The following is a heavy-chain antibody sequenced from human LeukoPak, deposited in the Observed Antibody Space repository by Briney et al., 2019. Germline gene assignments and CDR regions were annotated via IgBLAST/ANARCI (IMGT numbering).Heavy chain of an antibody. CDR1: GYTFTSYG. V-gene: IGHV1-18*01. Sequence: GASVKVSCKASGYTFTSYGISWVRQAPGQGLERMGLITAYNGNTNYAQKLQGRVTMTTDTCTSTAYMELRSLRSDDTAVYYCARGDPGSSSDYWGQGTLVTVSS. CDR3: ARGDPGSSSDY. J-gene: IGHJ4*02. D-gene: IGHD6-13*01. CDR2: ITAYNGNT.